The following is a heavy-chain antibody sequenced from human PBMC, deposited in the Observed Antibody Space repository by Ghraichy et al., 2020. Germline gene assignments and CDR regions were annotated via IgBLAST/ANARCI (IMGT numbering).Heavy chain of an antibody. CDR2: LNIDGTTV. CDR1: GFSFTDYW. CDR3: VRSYKDGLRHFDY. D-gene: IGHD1-14*01. J-gene: IGHJ4*02. Sequence: AGSLRLSCAASGFSFTDYWMHWVRQTPGRGLEWVSHLNIDGTTVNYADSVKGRFTISRDNAKNTMYLQMISLTVEDTAVYYCVRSYKDGLRHFDYWGQGTLVTVSS. V-gene: IGHV3-74*01.